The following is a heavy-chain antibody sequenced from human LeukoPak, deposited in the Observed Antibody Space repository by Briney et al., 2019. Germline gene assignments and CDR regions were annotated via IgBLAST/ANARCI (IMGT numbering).Heavy chain of an antibody. Sequence: AGGSLRLSCAASGFTFSSYAMSWVRQAPGKGLEWVSAISGSGGSTYYADSVKGRFTISRDNSKNTLYLQMNSLRAEDTAVYYCATITPGRAAAITGDYWGQGTLVTVSS. CDR2: ISGSGGST. V-gene: IGHV3-23*01. CDR1: GFTFSSYA. D-gene: IGHD2-2*01. J-gene: IGHJ4*02. CDR3: ATITPGRAAAITGDY.